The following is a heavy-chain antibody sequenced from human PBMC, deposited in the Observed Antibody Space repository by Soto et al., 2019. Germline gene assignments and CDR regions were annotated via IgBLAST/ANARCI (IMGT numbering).Heavy chain of an antibody. CDR3: ARGIRGYYGMDV. Sequence: EVQLVESGGGSVQPGGSLRLSCAASGFTFSSYWMHWVRQGPGKGLVWVSRINSDGSSTNYADSVKGRFTISRDNAKNTLYLQMNSLGVEDTAVYYCARGIRGYYGMDVWGQGTTVPVSS. CDR1: GFTFSSYW. V-gene: IGHV3-74*01. J-gene: IGHJ6*02. D-gene: IGHD3-10*01. CDR2: INSDGSST.